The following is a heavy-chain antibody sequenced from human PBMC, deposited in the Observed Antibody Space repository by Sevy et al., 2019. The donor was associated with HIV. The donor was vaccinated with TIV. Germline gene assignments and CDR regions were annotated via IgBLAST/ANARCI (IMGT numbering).Heavy chain of an antibody. J-gene: IGHJ4*01. V-gene: IGHV4-34*01. D-gene: IGHD3-9*01. CDR1: GGSFTDYY. CDR3: ARGARVLRFSDWLGDEYTYALDY. CDR2: INHSGST. Sequence: SETLSLTCAVYGGSFTDYYWTWIRQPPGKGLEWIGEINHSGSTNYNPSLESRFTMSVDTSKNFFSLKLTSVTAADTAVYYCARGARVLRFSDWLGDEYTYALDYWGQGALVTVSS.